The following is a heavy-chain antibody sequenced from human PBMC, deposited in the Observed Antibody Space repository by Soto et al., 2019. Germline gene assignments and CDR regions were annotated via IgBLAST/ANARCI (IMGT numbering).Heavy chain of an antibody. Sequence: QVQLVQSGAGVKKPGSSVKVSCKASGDTFSFYTINWVRQAPGLGLEWVGRINPILSMSNYAQKFQGRVTMTADKSTSTAYMELRSLRSEDTAMYYCATSYGSGYRAFDYWGQGALVTVSS. CDR1: GDTFSFYT. D-gene: IGHD3-10*01. V-gene: IGHV1-69*02. CDR2: INPILSMS. CDR3: ATSYGSGYRAFDY. J-gene: IGHJ4*02.